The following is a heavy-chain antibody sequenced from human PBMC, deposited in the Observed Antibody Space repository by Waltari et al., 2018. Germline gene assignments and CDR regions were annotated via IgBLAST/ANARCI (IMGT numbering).Heavy chain of an antibody. CDR2: IYDSANT. V-gene: IGHV4-30-4*08. CDR1: GRSISRGGDF. J-gene: IGHJ3*02. CDR3: ARQGLNWNAQRGSQSAFDI. Sequence: QVQLQESGPGVVKSSQTLSLTCPVPGRSISRGGDFWSWIRQSPGRGPEWIGVIYDSANTNYNPSLKSRVILTIDISKNQFSLKMRSVTAADTAVYYCARQGLNWNAQRGSQSAFDIWGQGAMVTVSA. D-gene: IGHD1-1*01.